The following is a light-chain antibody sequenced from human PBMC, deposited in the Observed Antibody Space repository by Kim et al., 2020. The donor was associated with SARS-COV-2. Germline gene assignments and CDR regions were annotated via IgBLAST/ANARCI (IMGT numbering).Light chain of an antibody. Sequence: ATVGDSGTITCRASESIRRSLAWYQQSPGTAPKLLIYNASSLDGGVPSRISGSGSRTQFTLTNSSLQPDDFASYYCQQYNSYPYTCGQGTELEI. CDR2: NAS. CDR1: ESIRRS. J-gene: IGKJ2*01. CDR3: QQYNSYPYT. V-gene: IGKV1-5*03.